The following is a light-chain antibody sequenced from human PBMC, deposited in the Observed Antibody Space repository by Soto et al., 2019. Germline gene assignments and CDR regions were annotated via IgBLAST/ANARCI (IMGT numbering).Light chain of an antibody. CDR3: QQCDNWPPIN. CDR1: QSISTN. Sequence: EIVMTQSPAALSVSPVQIAKLYFISSQSISTNLAWYQQKPGQAPRLLIYDASARATGVPARFSGSGSGTEFTLTIRSVQSEDFAVYYCQQCDNWPPINCGQGTRREI. J-gene: IGKJ5*01. V-gene: IGKV3-15*01. CDR2: DAS.